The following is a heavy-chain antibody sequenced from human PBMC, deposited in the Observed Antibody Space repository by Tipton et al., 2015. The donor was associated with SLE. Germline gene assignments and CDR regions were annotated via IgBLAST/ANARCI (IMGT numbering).Heavy chain of an antibody. Sequence: TLSLTCAVSAYSISGGYYWGWIRQPPGKGLEWIGSSHYGGSAFYSPSLKSRVTISVDTSKNQFSLNLSSVTAADTAVYYCATAPAGFYFDYWGQGALVTVSS. V-gene: IGHV4-38-2*01. CDR1: AYSISGGYY. J-gene: IGHJ4*02. CDR3: ATAPAGFYFDY. D-gene: IGHD6-13*01. CDR2: SHYGGSA.